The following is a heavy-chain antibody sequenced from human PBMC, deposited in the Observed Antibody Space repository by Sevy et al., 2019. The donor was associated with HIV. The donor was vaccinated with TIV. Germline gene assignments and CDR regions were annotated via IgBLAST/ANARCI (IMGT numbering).Heavy chain of an antibody. V-gene: IGHV3-33*01. CDR3: ARDNRLAVSSFDY. D-gene: IGHD6-19*01. CDR2: IWSDGTNA. J-gene: IGHJ4*02. Sequence: GGSLRLSCAASGFTFNNYGMHWVRQAPGKGLEWVAVIWSDGTNAYYADSMKGRFAVSRDNSKDTLYLQMNSLRVEDTAVYYCARDNRLAVSSFDYWGQGTLVTVSS. CDR1: GFTFNNYG.